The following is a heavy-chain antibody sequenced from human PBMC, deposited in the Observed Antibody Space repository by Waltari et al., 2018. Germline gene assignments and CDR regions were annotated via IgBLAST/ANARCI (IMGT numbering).Heavy chain of an antibody. CDR2: MNPNSGNT. J-gene: IGHJ5*02. CDR1: GYTFPSYD. V-gene: IGHV1-8*01. Sequence: QVQLVQSGAEVKKPGASVKVSCKASGYTFPSYDINWVRQATGQGLEWMGWMNPNSGNTGYAQKFQGRVTMTRNTSISTAYMELSSLRSEDTAVYYCARGRGYSSSWDNWFDPWGQGTLVTVSS. CDR3: ARGRGYSSSWDNWFDP. D-gene: IGHD6-13*01.